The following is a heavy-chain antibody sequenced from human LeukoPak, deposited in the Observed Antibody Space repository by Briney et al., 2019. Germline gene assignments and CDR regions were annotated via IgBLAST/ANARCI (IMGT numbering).Heavy chain of an antibody. CDR1: GYTFTGYY. J-gene: IGHJ5*02. CDR2: INPNSGGT. Sequence: ASVKVSCKASGYTFTGYYMHWVRQAPGQGLEWMGWINPNSGGTNYAQKFQGRVTMTRDTSISTAYMELSRLRSDDTAVYYCAMNAYDILTGYYHPFPFDPWGQGTLVTVSS. V-gene: IGHV1-2*02. CDR3: AMNAYDILTGYYHPFPFDP. D-gene: IGHD3-9*01.